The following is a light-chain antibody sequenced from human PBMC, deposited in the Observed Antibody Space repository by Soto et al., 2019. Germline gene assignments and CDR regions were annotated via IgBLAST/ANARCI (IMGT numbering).Light chain of an antibody. V-gene: IGLV1-40*01. J-gene: IGLJ2*01. CDR1: SSNIGAGFD. CDR2: RNS. CDR3: QSFWL. Sequence: QSVLTQPPSVSGAPGQRVTISCTGSSSNIGAGFDVHWYQQFPGTAPKLLIYRNSNRPSGVPDRFSGSKPGTSASLAITGLQAEDEADYYCQSFWLFGGGTKLTVL.